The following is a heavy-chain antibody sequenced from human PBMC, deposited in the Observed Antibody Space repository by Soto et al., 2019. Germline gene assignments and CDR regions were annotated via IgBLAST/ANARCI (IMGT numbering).Heavy chain of an antibody. D-gene: IGHD3-22*01. CDR1: GGSISSSSYY. J-gene: IGHJ4*02. Sequence: QLQLQESGPGLVKPSETLSLSCTVSGGSISSSSYYWGWIRQPPGKGLQWIGSVYYSGSTYLNPSLKSRVTISVDASKSQFSLKLSSLTAADTAVYYCASPGKPYHSNGYFYFDFWGQGTLVTVSS. CDR2: VYYSGST. CDR3: ASPGKPYHSNGYFYFDF. V-gene: IGHV4-39*01.